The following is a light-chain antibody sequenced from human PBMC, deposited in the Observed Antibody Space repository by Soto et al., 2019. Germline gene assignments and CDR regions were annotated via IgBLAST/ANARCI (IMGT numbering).Light chain of an antibody. Sequence: QSALTQPASVSGSPGQSITISCTGNSRDGGIYNLVSWYQLHPGKVPKLIIYEDTKRPSGISSRFSGSESGITAFLTISGLQAEDEADYYCCSYAGSSTYVFGTGTKVTV. CDR2: EDT. CDR3: CSYAGSSTYV. V-gene: IGLV2-23*01. CDR1: SRDGGIYNL. J-gene: IGLJ1*01.